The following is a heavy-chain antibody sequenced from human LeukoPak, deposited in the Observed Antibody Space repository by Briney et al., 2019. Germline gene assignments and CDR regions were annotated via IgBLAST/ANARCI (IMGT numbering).Heavy chain of an antibody. CDR3: AKEGTPQVSTWYDL. CDR2: IRSDDNT. J-gene: IGHJ5*02. V-gene: IGHV3-53*05. Sequence: QTGGSLRLSCAASGFTVRSNYMGWVRQAPGKGLEWVSVIRSDDNTDYADSVKGRFTISRDNSKNTLYLQMSSLRTEDTAVYYCAKEGTPQVSTWYDLWGQGTQVIVSS. CDR1: GFTVRSNY. D-gene: IGHD3-10*01.